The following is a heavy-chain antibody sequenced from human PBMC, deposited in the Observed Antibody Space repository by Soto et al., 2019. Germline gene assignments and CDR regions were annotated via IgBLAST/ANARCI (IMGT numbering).Heavy chain of an antibody. Sequence: QVQLQESASVPVKPSQTLSLTCAVSGVSISSGGYSWSWIRQPPGKGMEWIGYIYSGTTHYNPSLKSRGTISMDRSKNQVSLSLKSVTAADTAVYYCAREDSGAFFDFWGQGNLVTVSS. CDR1: GVSISSGGYS. CDR3: AREDSGAFFDF. J-gene: IGHJ4*02. CDR2: IYSGTT. V-gene: IGHV4-30-2*01. D-gene: IGHD2-15*01.